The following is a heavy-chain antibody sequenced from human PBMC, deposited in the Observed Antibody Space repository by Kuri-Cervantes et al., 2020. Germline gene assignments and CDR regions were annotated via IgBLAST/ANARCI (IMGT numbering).Heavy chain of an antibody. D-gene: IGHD7-27*01. CDR3: ARANWPTPSRPANWFDP. CDR1: GYTFTSYA. J-gene: IGHJ5*02. CDR2: INTNTGNP. Sequence: ASVKVSCKASGYTFTSYAMNWVRQAPGQGLEWMGWINTNTGNPTYAQGFTGRFVFSLDTSVSTAYLQISSLKAEDTAVYYCARANWPTPSRPANWFDPWGQGTLVTVSS. V-gene: IGHV7-4-1*02.